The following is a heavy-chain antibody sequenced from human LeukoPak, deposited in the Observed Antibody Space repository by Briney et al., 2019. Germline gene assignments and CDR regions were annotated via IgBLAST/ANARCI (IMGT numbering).Heavy chain of an antibody. CDR2: LYTGGST. CDR3: ARDPRTVRI. CDR1: GFTVSDNY. Sequence: GGSLRLSCAASGFTVSDNYMTWVRQAPGKGLEWVSILYTGGSTYYADSVKGRFTISRDNAKNLLYLQMDSLRVEDTAIYYCARDPRTVRIWGQGTLVTVSS. D-gene: IGHD1-1*01. V-gene: IGHV3-66*01. J-gene: IGHJ4*02.